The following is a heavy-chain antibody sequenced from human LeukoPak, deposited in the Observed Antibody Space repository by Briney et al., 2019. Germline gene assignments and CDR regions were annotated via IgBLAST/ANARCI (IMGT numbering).Heavy chain of an antibody. CDR2: IYYSGST. D-gene: IGHD2-2*02. CDR1: GGSISSSSYY. J-gene: IGHJ4*02. CDR3: ARLGPVVPAARPEDFDY. Sequence: SETLFLTCTVSGGSISSSSYYWGWIRQPPGKGLEWIGSIYYSGSTYYNPSLKSRVTISVDTSKNQFSLKLSSVTAADTAVYYCARLGPVVPAARPEDFDYWGQGTLVTVSS. V-gene: IGHV4-39*01.